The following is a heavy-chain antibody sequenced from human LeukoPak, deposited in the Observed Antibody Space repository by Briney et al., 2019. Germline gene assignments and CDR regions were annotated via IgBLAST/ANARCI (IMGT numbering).Heavy chain of an antibody. CDR2: ISGSGGST. J-gene: IGHJ4*02. Sequence: PGGSLRLSCAASGFTFSSYAMSWVRQAPGKGLEWVSAISGSGGSTYYADSVKGRFTISRDNSKNTLYLQMSSLRAEDTAVYYCAKSGYCSSTSCLYYFDYWGQGTLVTVSS. CDR3: AKSGYCSSTSCLYYFDY. CDR1: GFTFSSYA. V-gene: IGHV3-23*01. D-gene: IGHD2-2*01.